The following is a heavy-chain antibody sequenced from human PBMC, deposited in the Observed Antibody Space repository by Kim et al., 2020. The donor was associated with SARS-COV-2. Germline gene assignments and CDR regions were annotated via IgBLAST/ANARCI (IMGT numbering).Heavy chain of an antibody. V-gene: IGHV3-48*03. D-gene: IGHD3-22*01. CDR3: ARDPGGYDSSGPDAD. J-gene: IGHJ4*02. Sequence: DSVKGRFAISRDNAKNSLYLQMNSLRAEDTAVYDCARDPGGYDSSGPDADWGQGTLVTVSS.